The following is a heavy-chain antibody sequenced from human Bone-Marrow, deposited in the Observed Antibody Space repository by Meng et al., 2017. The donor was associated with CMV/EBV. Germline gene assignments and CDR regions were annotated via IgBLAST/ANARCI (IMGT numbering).Heavy chain of an antibody. V-gene: IGHV4-31*02. CDR2: IYYSGST. J-gene: IGHJ4*02. D-gene: IGHD4-11*01. Sequence: SCGSISSGGYYWSWIRQHPGKGLEWIGYIYYSGSTYYNPSLKSRVTISVDTSKNQFSLKLSSVTAADTAVYYCARARGMTTVTTLDYWGQGTLVTVSS. CDR1: CGSISSGGYY. CDR3: ARARGMTTVTTLDY.